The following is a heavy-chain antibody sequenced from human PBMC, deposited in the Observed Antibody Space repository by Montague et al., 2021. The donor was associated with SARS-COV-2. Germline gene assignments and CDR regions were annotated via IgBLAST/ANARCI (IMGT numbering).Heavy chain of an antibody. V-gene: IGHV4-39*01. J-gene: IGHJ3*01. CDR3: ARRPYFYDSTHAFDL. CDR1: GGSISSSSYY. Sequence: SETLSLTCTVSGGSISSSSYYWGWIRQPPGQGLEWIGNHFYSGSTYHNTSLKSRVTISADTSKNQFSLRLISVTAAATAVYYCARRPYFYDSTHAFDLWGQGTMVTVSS. CDR2: HFYSGST. D-gene: IGHD3-22*01.